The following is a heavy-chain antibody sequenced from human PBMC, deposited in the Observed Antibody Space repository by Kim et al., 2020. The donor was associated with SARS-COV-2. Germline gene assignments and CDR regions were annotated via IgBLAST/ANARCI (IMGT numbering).Heavy chain of an antibody. V-gene: IGHV4-31*03. Sequence: SETLSLTCTVSGGSISSGGYYRSWIRQHPGKGLEWIGYIYYSGSTYYNPSLKSRVTISVDTSKNQFSLKLSSVTAADTAVYYCARGLRRGRVWGSYRPNWFDPWGQGTLVTVSS. D-gene: IGHD3-16*02. CDR1: GGSISSGGYY. CDR2: IYYSGST. CDR3: ARGLRRGRVWGSYRPNWFDP. J-gene: IGHJ5*02.